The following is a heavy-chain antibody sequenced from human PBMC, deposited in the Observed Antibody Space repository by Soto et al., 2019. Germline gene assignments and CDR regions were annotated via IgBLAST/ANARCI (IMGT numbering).Heavy chain of an antibody. CDR1: GGTFTYYG. J-gene: IGHJ5*02. D-gene: IGHD6-6*01. CDR2: IIPIIGPA. Sequence: QVQLVQSGAEVKRPGSSVKLSCKASGGTFTYYGISWVRQAPGQGLEWMGGIIPIIGPATYAQKFQGRVTITADQSTSTAYMELSSLGSEDTALCYCARYRGTTIAGPPRRETYGWLDPWGQGTLVTVSS. V-gene: IGHV1-69*01. CDR3: ARYRGTTIAGPPRRETYGWLDP.